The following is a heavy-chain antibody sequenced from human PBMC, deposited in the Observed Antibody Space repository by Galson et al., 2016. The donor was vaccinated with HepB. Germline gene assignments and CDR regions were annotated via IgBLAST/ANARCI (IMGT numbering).Heavy chain of an antibody. CDR2: LSGSGDVT. CDR1: GFPFSPYA. Sequence: SLRLSCAASGFPFSPYAMSGVRQPPGKGLEWVSSLSGSGDVTHHADSVKGRFTISRDNSKNTLYLQMNSLRAEDTALYYCARGKGADYKDAFELWGQGTRVTVSS. D-gene: IGHD4-11*01. V-gene: IGHV3-23*01. J-gene: IGHJ3*01. CDR3: ARGKGADYKDAFEL.